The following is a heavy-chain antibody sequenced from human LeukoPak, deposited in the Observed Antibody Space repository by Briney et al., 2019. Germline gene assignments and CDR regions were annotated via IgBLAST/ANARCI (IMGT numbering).Heavy chain of an antibody. CDR1: GYTFTSYY. D-gene: IGHD2-2*01. J-gene: IGHJ3*02. CDR2: INPSGGST. CDR3: ARVRRYCSSTSCSYDAFDI. V-gene: IGHV1-46*01. Sequence: APVKVSCKASGYTFTSYYMHWVRRAPGQGLEWMGIINPSGGSTSYAQKFQGRVTMTRDTSTSTVYMELSSLRSEDTAVYYCARVRRYCSSTSCSYDAFDIWGQGTMVTVSS.